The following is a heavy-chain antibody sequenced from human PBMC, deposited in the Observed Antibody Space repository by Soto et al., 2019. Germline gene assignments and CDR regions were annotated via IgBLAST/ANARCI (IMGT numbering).Heavy chain of an antibody. Sequence: SETLSLTCAVSGGSISSGGYSWSWIRQPPGQGLEWIGYLYYGGTTYSNPSLKSRVSISGDWSKNQFSLKLNSVTAADTAMYYCARTYSSGWYVFGTDVARTPNFDYWGQGTLVTVSS. D-gene: IGHD6-19*01. J-gene: IGHJ4*02. CDR1: GGSISSGGYS. CDR2: LYYGGTT. V-gene: IGHV4-30-2*01. CDR3: ARTYSSGWYVFGTDVARTPNFDY.